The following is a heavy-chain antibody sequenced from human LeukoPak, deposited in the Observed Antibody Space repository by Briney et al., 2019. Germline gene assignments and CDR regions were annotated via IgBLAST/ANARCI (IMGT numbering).Heavy chain of an antibody. D-gene: IGHD1-26*01. V-gene: IGHV4-59*08. CDR2: IYYSGTT. Sequence: SETLSLTCTVSGDSISSYYWSWIRQSPGKGLEWIGYIYYSGTTNYNPSLKSRVTISVDTSKNQFSLKLSSVTAADTAVYYCARLRRVGATPFDYWGQGTLVTVSS. J-gene: IGHJ4*02. CDR1: GDSISSYY. CDR3: ARLRRVGATPFDY.